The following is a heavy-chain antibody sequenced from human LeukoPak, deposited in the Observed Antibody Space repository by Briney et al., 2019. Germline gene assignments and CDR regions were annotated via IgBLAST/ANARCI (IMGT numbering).Heavy chain of an antibody. Sequence: GRSLRLSCAASGFTFDDYAMHWVRQAPGKGLEWVSGISWNSGSIGYADSVKGRFTISRDNAKNSLYPQMNSLRAEDTALYYCAKAGSYYYDSSALTGWFDPWGQGTLVTVSS. V-gene: IGHV3-9*01. CDR3: AKAGSYYYDSSALTGWFDP. J-gene: IGHJ5*02. CDR1: GFTFDDYA. CDR2: ISWNSGSI. D-gene: IGHD3-22*01.